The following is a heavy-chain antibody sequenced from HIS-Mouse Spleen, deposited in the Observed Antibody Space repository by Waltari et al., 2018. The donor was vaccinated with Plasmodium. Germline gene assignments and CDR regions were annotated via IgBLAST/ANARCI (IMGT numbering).Heavy chain of an antibody. CDR2: IYYRGSP. Sequence: QVQLQESGPGLVKPSETLSLTCTVSGGSISSYYWSWIRQPPGKGLEWLAYIYYRGSPNYNPSLKSRVTISVDTSKNPFSLKLSSVTAADTAVFYCARGGYSSSSYYFDYWGQGTLVTVSS. J-gene: IGHJ4*02. CDR3: ARGGYSSSSYYFDY. V-gene: IGHV4-59*01. D-gene: IGHD6-6*01. CDR1: GGSISSYY.